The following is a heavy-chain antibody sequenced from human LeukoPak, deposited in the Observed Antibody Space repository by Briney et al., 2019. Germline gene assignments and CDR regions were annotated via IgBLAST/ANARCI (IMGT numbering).Heavy chain of an antibody. D-gene: IGHD3-22*01. Sequence: GGSLRLSCAASGFTFSSYEMNRVRQAPGKGLEWVSYISSSGSTIYYADSVKGRFTISRDNAKNSLYLQMNSLRAEDTAVYFCARDGRWYSDMASYDSSGYSDYWGQGTLVTVSS. CDR3: ARDGRWYSDMASYDSSGYSDY. CDR2: ISSSGSTI. J-gene: IGHJ4*02. V-gene: IGHV3-48*03. CDR1: GFTFSSYE.